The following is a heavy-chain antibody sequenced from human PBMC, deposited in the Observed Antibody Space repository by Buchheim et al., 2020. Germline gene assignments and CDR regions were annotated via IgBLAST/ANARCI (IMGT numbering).Heavy chain of an antibody. Sequence: QVQLQESGPGLVKPSETLSLTCTVSGGSISSYSWSWIRQPPGKGLEWIGYIFYSGTTNYSPSLKSRVTISVDTSKNQFSLKLSSVTAADTAVYYCAREYCSSTSCYADYWGQGTL. CDR2: IFYSGTT. J-gene: IGHJ4*02. D-gene: IGHD2-2*01. CDR3: AREYCSSTSCYADY. V-gene: IGHV4-59*12. CDR1: GGSISSYS.